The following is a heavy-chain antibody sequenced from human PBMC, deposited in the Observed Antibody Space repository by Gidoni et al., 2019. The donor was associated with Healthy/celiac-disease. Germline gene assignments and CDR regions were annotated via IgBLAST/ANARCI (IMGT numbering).Heavy chain of an antibody. J-gene: IGHJ4*02. CDR2: INHSGST. D-gene: IGHD6-6*01. CDR3: ARGYSSSDGRVFDY. V-gene: IGHV4-34*01. Sequence: QVQLQQWGAGLLKPSETLSLTCAVYGGSFSGYYWSWIRQPPGEGLEWIGEINHSGSTNYNPSLKSRVTISVDTSKNQFSLKLSSVTAADTAVYYCARGYSSSDGRVFDYWGQGTLVTVSS. CDR1: GGSFSGYY.